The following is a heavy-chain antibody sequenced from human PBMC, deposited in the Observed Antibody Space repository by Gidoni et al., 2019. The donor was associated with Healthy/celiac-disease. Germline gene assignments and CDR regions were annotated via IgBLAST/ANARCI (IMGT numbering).Heavy chain of an antibody. D-gene: IGHD5-12*01. CDR1: GGTFSSYT. CDR2: IIPILGIA. Sequence: QVQLVQSGAEVKKPGSSVKVSCKASGGTFSSYTISWVRQAPGQGLEWMGRIIPILGIANYAQKFQGRVTITADKSTSTAYMELSSLRSEDTAVYYCARDFGRGYSGYDSAYWGQGTLVTVSS. V-gene: IGHV1-69*08. CDR3: ARDFGRGYSGYDSAY. J-gene: IGHJ4*02.